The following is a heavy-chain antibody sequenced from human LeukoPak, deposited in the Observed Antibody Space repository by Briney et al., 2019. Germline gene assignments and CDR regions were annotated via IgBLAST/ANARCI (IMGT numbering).Heavy chain of an antibody. CDR2: ISAYNDNT. V-gene: IGHV1-18*01. CDR1: GYTFTSYG. Sequence: GASVKVSCKASGYTFTSYGITWVRQAPGQGLEWMGWISAYNDNTNYAQKLQGRVTMTTDTSTSTAYMELKSLRSEDTAVYYCARGRASLADDPNHWFDPWGQGALVTVSS. D-gene: IGHD1-26*01. J-gene: IGHJ5*02. CDR3: ARGRASLADDPNHWFDP.